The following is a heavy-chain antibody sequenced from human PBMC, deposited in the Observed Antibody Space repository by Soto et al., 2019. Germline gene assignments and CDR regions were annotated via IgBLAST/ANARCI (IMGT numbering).Heavy chain of an antibody. V-gene: IGHV3-48*01. CDR2: ISSSSSTI. J-gene: IGHJ6*03. CDR1: GFTFSSYS. D-gene: IGHD3-10*01. CDR3: ASLPRITMVRGVIAYYYYMDV. Sequence: PGGSLRLSCAASGFTFSSYSMNWVRQAPGKGLEWVSYISSSSSTIYYADSVKGRSTISRDNAKNSLYLQMNSLRAEDTAVYYCASLPRITMVRGVIAYYYYMDVWGKGTTVTVSS.